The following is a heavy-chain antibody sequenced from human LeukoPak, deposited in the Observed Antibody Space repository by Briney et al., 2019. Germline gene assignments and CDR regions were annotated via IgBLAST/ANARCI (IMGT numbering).Heavy chain of an antibody. Sequence: GGSLRLSCAASGNYWMHWVRQAPGKGLVWVSHINSAGSWTSYADSVKGRFTISKDNAKNTVYLQMDSLRAEDTAVYYCVSFYETYWGRGTLVTVSS. CDR2: INSAGSWT. J-gene: IGHJ4*02. CDR1: GNYW. CDR3: VSFYETY. V-gene: IGHV3-74*01. D-gene: IGHD2/OR15-2a*01.